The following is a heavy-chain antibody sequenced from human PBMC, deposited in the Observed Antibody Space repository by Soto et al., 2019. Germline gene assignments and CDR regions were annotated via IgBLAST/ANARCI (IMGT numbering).Heavy chain of an antibody. J-gene: IGHJ6*02. D-gene: IGHD6-19*01. CDR1: RLLLYTTRTF. Sequence: SSPTLVNHTHTLTLTCNPSRLLLYTTRTFVSWILQPPGKALEWLALIDWDDDKDYSTSLKTRLTISSDTTKNLVVLTMTNMDPMDTATYFCARQIAVPGNPYHYYYGMDVWGQGT. V-gene: IGHV2-70*01. CDR3: ARQIAVPGNPYHYYYGMDV. CDR2: IDWDDDK.